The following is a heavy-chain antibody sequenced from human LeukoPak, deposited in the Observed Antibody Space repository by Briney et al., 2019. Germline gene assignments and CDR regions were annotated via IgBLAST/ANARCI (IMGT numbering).Heavy chain of an antibody. J-gene: IGHJ6*03. V-gene: IGHV4-34*01. CDR3: ARSVEGYCSGGSCYSYYYYMDV. CDR1: GGSFSGYY. D-gene: IGHD2-15*01. CDR2: VSHSGST. Sequence: PSETLSLTCAVYGGSFSGYYCSWIRQPPGKGLEWIGEVSHSGSTNYNPSLKSRVTISVDTSKNQFSLKLSSVTAADTAVYYCARSVEGYCSGGSCYSYYYYMDVWGKGTTVTVSS.